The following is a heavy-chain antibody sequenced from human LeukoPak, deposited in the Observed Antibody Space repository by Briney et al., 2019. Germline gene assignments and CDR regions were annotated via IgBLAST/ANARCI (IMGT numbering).Heavy chain of an antibody. D-gene: IGHD3-16*01. CDR1: GESFNGYY. CDR3: ARGEGNDYVWGSFYYYLDV. CDR2: INDIGHT. Sequence: KPSETLSLTCGVSGESFNGYYWTWIRQSPGKGPEWIGEINDIGHTNYNSALKSRVTILLDTSKKQFSLRLSSVTAADTAVYCCARGEGNDYVWGSFYYYLDVWGKGTTVTVSS. J-gene: IGHJ6*03. V-gene: IGHV4-34*01.